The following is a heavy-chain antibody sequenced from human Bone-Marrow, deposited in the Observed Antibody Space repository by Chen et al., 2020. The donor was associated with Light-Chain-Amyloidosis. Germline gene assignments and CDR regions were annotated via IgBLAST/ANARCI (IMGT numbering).Heavy chain of an antibody. V-gene: IGHV3-9*01. CDR2: ISWNSGVK. CDR1: GFIFNDYA. D-gene: IGHD3-10*01. Sequence: EEHLVESGGGLVQPGRSLRLSCEASGFIFNDYAMHWVRQAPGKGLEWVSGISWNSGVKGYVDSVRGRFTISRDGVKNSLYLQMNSLRPEDTALYYCAKDKGGSMGFGMDVWGQGTTVIVSS. J-gene: IGHJ6*02. CDR3: AKDKGGSMGFGMDV.